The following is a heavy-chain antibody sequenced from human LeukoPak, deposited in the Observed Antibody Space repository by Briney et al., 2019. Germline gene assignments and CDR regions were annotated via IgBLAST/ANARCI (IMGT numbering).Heavy chain of an antibody. V-gene: IGHV1-8*01. Sequence: ASVKVSCKASGYTFTSYDINWVRQATGQGLEWMGWMNPNSGNTGYAQKFQGRVSMTRTTSTSTAYMELSSLRSEDTAVYYCARELELQGFDYWGQGTLVTVSS. CDR1: GYTFTSYD. CDR2: MNPNSGNT. J-gene: IGHJ4*02. CDR3: ARELELQGFDY. D-gene: IGHD1-7*01.